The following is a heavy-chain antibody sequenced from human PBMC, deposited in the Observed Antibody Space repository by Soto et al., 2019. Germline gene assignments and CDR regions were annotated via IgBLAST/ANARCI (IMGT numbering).Heavy chain of an antibody. CDR3: ARHPPLGVLLWFGEPP. D-gene: IGHD3-10*01. V-gene: IGHV4-39*01. CDR1: GGSISSSSYY. J-gene: IGHJ5*02. Sequence: QLQLQESGPGLVKPSETLSLTCTVSGGSISSSSYYWGWIRQPPGKGLEWIGSIYYSGSTYYNPSLKSRVTISVDTSKNQFSLKLSSVTAADTAVYYCARHPPLGVLLWFGEPPWGQGTLVTVSS. CDR2: IYYSGST.